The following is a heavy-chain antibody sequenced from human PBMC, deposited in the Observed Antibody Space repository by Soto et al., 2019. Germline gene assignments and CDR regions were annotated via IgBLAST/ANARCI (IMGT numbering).Heavy chain of an antibody. J-gene: IGHJ6*02. CDR2: IYHSGTT. CDR3: ARAHYGDYGYGMDV. CDR1: GGSISSGGYS. V-gene: IGHV4-30-2*01. Sequence: QLQLQESGSGLVKPSQTLSLTCAVSGGSISSGGYSWSWIRQPPGKGLEWIGYIYHSGTTYYNPSLKIRVTISVDRSKIQFPLKLSSVTAADTAVYYCARAHYGDYGYGMDVWGQGTTVTVSS. D-gene: IGHD4-17*01.